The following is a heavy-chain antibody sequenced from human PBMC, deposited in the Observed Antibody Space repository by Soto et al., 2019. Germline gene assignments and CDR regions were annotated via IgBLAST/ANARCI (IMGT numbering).Heavy chain of an antibody. CDR2: ISYDGSNK. J-gene: IGHJ4*02. D-gene: IGHD3-3*01. CDR3: AKGRGAGRFLEWLSLEYFDY. V-gene: IGHV3-30*18. Sequence: QVQLVESGGGVVQPGRSLRLSCAASGFTFSSYGMHWVRQAPGKGLEWVAVISYDGSNKYYADSVKGRFTISRDNSKNTLYLQMNSLRAEDTAFYYCAKGRGAGRFLEWLSLEYFDYWGQGTLVTVSS. CDR1: GFTFSSYG.